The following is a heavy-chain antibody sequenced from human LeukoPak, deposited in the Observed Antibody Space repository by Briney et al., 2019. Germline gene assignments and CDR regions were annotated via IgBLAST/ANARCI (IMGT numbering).Heavy chain of an antibody. CDR1: GESIRSTSF. CDR3: ARRGGHSWDVGNWFDP. Sequence: PSETLSLTCSVSGESIRSTSFWGWIRQSPGMGLEWIASTSYSGISYYNPSLSSRATVFADTSKNQFSLRLSPVTAADTAVYYCARRGGHSWDVGNWFDPWGQGTLVTVSS. J-gene: IGHJ5*02. V-gene: IGHV4-39*01. CDR2: TSYSGIS. D-gene: IGHD6-13*01.